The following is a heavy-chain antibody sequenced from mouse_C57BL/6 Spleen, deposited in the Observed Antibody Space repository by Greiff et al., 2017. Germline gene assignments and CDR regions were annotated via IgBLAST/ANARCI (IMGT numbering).Heavy chain of an antibody. Sequence: EVQRVESGGGLVQPKGSLKLSCAASGFTFNTYAMHWVRQAPGKGLEWVARIRSKSSNYATYYADSVKDRFTISRDDSQSMLYLQMNNLKTEDTAMYYCVRENGYYSYWYFDVWGTGTTVTVSS. CDR2: IRSKSSNYAT. J-gene: IGHJ1*03. CDR1: GFTFNTYA. CDR3: VRENGYYSYWYFDV. V-gene: IGHV10-3*01. D-gene: IGHD2-3*01.